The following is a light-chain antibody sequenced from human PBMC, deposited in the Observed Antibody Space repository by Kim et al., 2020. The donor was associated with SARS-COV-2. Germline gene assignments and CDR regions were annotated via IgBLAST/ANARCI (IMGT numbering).Light chain of an antibody. Sequence: EIVLTQSPATLSLSPGGRATLSCRASQSVSSYLAWYQQKPGQAPRLLIYDASNRATGIPARFSGSGSGTDFTLTISSLEPEDFAFYYCQQRSNWAGLTFGGGTKVEI. J-gene: IGKJ4*01. V-gene: IGKV3-11*01. CDR2: DAS. CDR1: QSVSSY. CDR3: QQRSNWAGLT.